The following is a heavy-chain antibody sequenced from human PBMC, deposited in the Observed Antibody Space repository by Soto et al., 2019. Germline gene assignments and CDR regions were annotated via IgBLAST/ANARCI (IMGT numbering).Heavy chain of an antibody. D-gene: IGHD2-8*02. J-gene: IGHJ3*02. CDR3: AKATATGGGAFDI. Sequence: EVQMLESGGGLVQPGGSLRLSCAASGFTCSSYDMSWVRQAPGKGLEWVSTILVGGSTHYPDSVKGRFTISRDNSKNTVFLQMNSLTAGDTAVYYCAKATATGGGAFDICGKGTMVTVSS. CDR1: GFTCSSYD. V-gene: IGHV3-23*01. CDR2: ILVGGST.